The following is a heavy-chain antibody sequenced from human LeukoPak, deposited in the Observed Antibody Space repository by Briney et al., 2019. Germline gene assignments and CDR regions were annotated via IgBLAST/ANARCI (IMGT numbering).Heavy chain of an antibody. V-gene: IGHV1-2*02. J-gene: IGHJ5*02. CDR2: IYPNTGGT. D-gene: IGHD3-10*01. CDR1: GYTFTSYY. Sequence: ASVKVSCKASGYTFTSYYIHWVRQAPGQGLEWMGWIYPNTGGTNYAQKFQGGVTMTRDTSISTAYMELSRLRFDDTAVYYCARFDTMVRGDWAWGQGTLVTVSS. CDR3: ARFDTMVRGDWA.